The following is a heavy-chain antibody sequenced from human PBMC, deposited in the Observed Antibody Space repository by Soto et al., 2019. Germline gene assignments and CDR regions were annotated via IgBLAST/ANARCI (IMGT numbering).Heavy chain of an antibody. J-gene: IGHJ4*02. D-gene: IGHD6-19*01. V-gene: IGHV4-59*01. Sequence: SETLSLTCTVSGGSISSYYWSWIRQPPGKGLEWIGYIYYSGSTNYNPSLKSRVTISVDTSKNQFSLKLSSVTAADTAVYYCATDSGSGWLVYWGQGTLVTVSS. CDR1: GGSISSYY. CDR3: ATDSGSGWLVY. CDR2: IYYSGST.